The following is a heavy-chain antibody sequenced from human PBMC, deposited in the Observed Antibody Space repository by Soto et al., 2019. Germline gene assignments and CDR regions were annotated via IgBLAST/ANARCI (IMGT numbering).Heavy chain of an antibody. J-gene: IGHJ4*02. CDR1: GGSISSGGYY. V-gene: IGHV4-31*03. CDR3: ARSGYSYGRNPLLY. CDR2: IYYSGST. Sequence: SETLSLACTVSGGSISSGGYYWSWIRQHPGKGLEWIGYIYYSGSTYYNPSLKSRVTISVDTSKNQFSLKLSSVTAADTAVYYCARSGYSYGRNPLLYWGQGTRVTVS. D-gene: IGHD5-18*01.